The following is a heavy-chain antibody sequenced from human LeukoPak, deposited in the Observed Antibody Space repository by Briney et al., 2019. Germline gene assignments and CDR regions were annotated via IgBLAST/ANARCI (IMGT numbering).Heavy chain of an antibody. CDR1: GGSISSYY. CDR2: IYYSGST. J-gene: IGHJ4*02. Sequence: SETLSLTCTVSGGSISSYYWSWIRQPPGKGLEWIGYIYYSGSTNYNPSLKSRVTISVDTSKNQFSLKLSSVTAADTAVYYCARVVILGFDYWGQGTLVTVSS. D-gene: IGHD2-21*01. CDR3: ARVVILGFDY. V-gene: IGHV4-59*01.